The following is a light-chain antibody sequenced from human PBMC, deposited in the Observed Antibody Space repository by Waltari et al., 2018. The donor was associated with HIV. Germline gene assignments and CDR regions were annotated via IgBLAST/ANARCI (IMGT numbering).Light chain of an antibody. CDR1: SGHNNYA. J-gene: IGLJ3*02. V-gene: IGLV4-69*01. CDR3: QTWDTGIQV. CDR2: VGTNGSH. Sequence: QLVLTQSPSASASLGASVKLTCTLSSGHNNYAIAWHQQQPEKGPRYLMRVGTNGSHIKGDGIPDRFSSSSSGTERCLIISSLQSEDEADYYCQTWDTGIQVFGGGTKLTVL.